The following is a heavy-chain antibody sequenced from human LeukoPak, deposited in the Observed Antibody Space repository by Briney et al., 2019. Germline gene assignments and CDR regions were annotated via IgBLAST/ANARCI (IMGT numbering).Heavy chain of an antibody. J-gene: IGHJ4*02. CDR3: ASAYSGYDQPFDY. D-gene: IGHD5-12*01. CDR2: INPNSGGT. Sequence: ASVKVSCKASGYTFTGYYMHWVRQAPGQGLEWMGWINPNSGGTNYAQKFQGRVTMTRDTSISTAYMELSSLRSEDMAVYYCASAYSGYDQPFDYWGQGTLVTVSS. V-gene: IGHV1-2*02. CDR1: GYTFTGYY.